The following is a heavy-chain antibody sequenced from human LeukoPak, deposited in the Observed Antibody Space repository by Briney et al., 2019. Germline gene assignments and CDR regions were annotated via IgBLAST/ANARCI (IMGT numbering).Heavy chain of an antibody. Sequence: PGGSLRLSCAASGFTFSSYAMRWVRQAPGKGLEWVAVISYDGSNKYYADSVKGRFTISRDNSKNTLYLQMNSLRAEDTAVYYCARTPGYYLYYFDYWGQGTLVTVSS. V-gene: IGHV3-30-3*01. CDR1: GFTFSSYA. J-gene: IGHJ4*02. D-gene: IGHD3-22*01. CDR3: ARTPGYYLYYFDY. CDR2: ISYDGSNK.